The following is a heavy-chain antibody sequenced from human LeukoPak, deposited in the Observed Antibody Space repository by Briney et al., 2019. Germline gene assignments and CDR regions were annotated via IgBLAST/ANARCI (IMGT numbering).Heavy chain of an antibody. CDR2: IIPIFGTA. CDR1: GGTFSSYA. Sequence: GASVKVSCKASGGTFSSYAISWVRQAPGQGLEWMGGIIPIFGTANYAQKFQGRVTITADESTSTAYMELSSPRSEDTAVYYCARLRGSGYFDYWGQGTLVTVSS. J-gene: IGHJ4*02. CDR3: ARLRGSGYFDY. D-gene: IGHD2-15*01. V-gene: IGHV1-69*13.